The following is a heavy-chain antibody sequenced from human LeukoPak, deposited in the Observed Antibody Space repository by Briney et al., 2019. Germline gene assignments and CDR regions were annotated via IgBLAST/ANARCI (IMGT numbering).Heavy chain of an antibody. J-gene: IGHJ5*02. Sequence: SETLSLTCTVSGGSISSSSYYWGWIRQPPGKGLEWIGSIYYSGSTYYNPSLKSRVTISVDTSKNQFSLKLSSVTAADTAVYYCARGFSGSYYGATNWFDPWGQGTLVTVSS. CDR2: IYYSGST. V-gene: IGHV4-39*07. CDR3: ARGFSGSYYGATNWFDP. D-gene: IGHD1-26*01. CDR1: GGSISSSSYY.